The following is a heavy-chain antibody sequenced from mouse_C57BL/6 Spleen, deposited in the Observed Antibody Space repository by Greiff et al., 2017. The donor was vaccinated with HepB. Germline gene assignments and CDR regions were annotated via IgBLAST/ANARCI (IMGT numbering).Heavy chain of an antibody. V-gene: IGHV14-3*01. CDR2: IDPANGNT. J-gene: IGHJ2*01. CDR1: GFNITNTY. CDR3: ARTQRTTVVATY. D-gene: IGHD1-1*01. Sequence: EVKLVESVAELVRPGASVKLSCTASGFNITNTYMHWVKQRPEQGLEWIGRIDPANGNTKYAQKFQGKATITADTSSNTAYLRLSSLTSEDTAIYYCARTQRTTVVATYWGQGTTLTVSS.